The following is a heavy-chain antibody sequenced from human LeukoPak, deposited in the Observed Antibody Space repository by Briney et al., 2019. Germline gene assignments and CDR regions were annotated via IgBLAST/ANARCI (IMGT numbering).Heavy chain of an antibody. D-gene: IGHD6-13*01. J-gene: IGHJ5*02. CDR3: ARSVRRGIAAAGTWFDP. CDR1: GGSLSSYY. Sequence: SETLSLTCTVSGGSLSSYYWSWIRQPPGKGLEWIGSIYYSGSTNYNPSLKSRVTISVDTSKSQFSLKLSSVTAADTAVYYCARSVRRGIAAAGTWFDPWGQGTLVTVSS. CDR2: IYYSGST. V-gene: IGHV4-59*12.